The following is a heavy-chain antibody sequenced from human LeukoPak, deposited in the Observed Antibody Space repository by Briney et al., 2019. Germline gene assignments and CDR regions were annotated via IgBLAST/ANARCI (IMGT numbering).Heavy chain of an antibody. CDR2: ISYDGSSK. J-gene: IGHJ4*02. D-gene: IGHD6-13*01. CDR1: GFTFSSYG. V-gene: IGHV3-30*18. Sequence: GGSLRLSCAASGFTFSSYGMHWVRQAPGKGLEGVAVISYDGSSKYYADSVKGRFTMSRDNSKNTLYLHMNSLRAEDTALYFCAKDGSSSWYYFDYWGQGTLVTVS. CDR3: AKDGSSSWYYFDY.